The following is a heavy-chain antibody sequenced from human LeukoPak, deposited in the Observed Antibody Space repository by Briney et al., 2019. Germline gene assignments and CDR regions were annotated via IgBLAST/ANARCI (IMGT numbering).Heavy chain of an antibody. CDR1: GGSISSSSYY. CDR3: ARERNGRYYGSGSYYTRDAFDI. V-gene: IGHV4-61*01. CDR2: IYYSGST. Sequence: SETLSLTCTVSGGSISSSSYYWGWIRQPPGKGLEWIGYIYYSGSTNYNPSLKSRVTISVDTSKNQFSLKLSSVTAADTAVYYCARERNGRYYGSGSYYTRDAFDIWGQGTMVTVSS. D-gene: IGHD3-10*01. J-gene: IGHJ3*02.